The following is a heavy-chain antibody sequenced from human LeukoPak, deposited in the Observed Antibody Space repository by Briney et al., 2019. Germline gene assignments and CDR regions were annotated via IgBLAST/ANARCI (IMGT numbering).Heavy chain of an antibody. CDR1: GYTFTTYY. D-gene: IGHD2-21*02. CDR2: INPSTGGT. V-gene: IGHV1-2*02. Sequence: ASVKVSCKASGYTFTTYYMHWVRQAPGQGLQWMGWINPSTGGTKYAENFQGRVTMTRGTSITTAYMELSRLTSDDTGVYYCARQYCGGDCYNPWGQGTLVTVAS. J-gene: IGHJ5*02. CDR3: ARQYCGGDCYNP.